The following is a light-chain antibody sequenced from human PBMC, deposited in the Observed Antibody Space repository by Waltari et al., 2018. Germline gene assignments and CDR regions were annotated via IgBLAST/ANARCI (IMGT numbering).Light chain of an antibody. V-gene: IGLV3-27*01. CDR1: ILAKRY. Sequence: SYELTQPSSVSVSPGQTARITCSGDILAKRYARWFQQKPGQAPVVVIYKDSERPSGIPELFSGSNSGTTVTLTISGAQVDDEADYCCSSAADNNRQVFGGGTKLTVL. CDR2: KDS. CDR3: SSAADNNRQV. J-gene: IGLJ3*02.